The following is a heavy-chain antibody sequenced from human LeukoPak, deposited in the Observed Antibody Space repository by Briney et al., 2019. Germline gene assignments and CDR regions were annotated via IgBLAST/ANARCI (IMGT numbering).Heavy chain of an antibody. CDR1: GYTFNTYA. J-gene: IGHJ3*02. CDR3: ARAKGGYDFAAFDI. D-gene: IGHD5-12*01. Sequence: ASVKVSCKASGYTFNTYAIHWVRQAPGQRPEWMGWINAGNGNTKSSQKFQGRVTLTRDKSASTAYMELSSLTCEDTAVYYCARAKGGYDFAAFDIWGQGTVVIVSS. CDR2: INAGNGNT. V-gene: IGHV1-3*01.